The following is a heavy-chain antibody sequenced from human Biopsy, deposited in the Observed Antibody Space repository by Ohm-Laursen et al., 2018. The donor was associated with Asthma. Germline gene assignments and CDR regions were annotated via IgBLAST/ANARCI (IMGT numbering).Heavy chain of an antibody. CDR3: ARCQVGYSSGWSLLLKKIYYSGMDV. J-gene: IGHJ6*02. CDR2: IMTVFGAT. V-gene: IGHV1-69*01. D-gene: IGHD6-19*01. CDR1: GGTFSNFA. Sequence: SSVKVSCKVPGGTFSNFAISWVRQAPGQGLEWLGGIMTVFGATNYAQKFQGRVTITADESTSTAYMEVTSLRSEDTAIYYCARCQVGYSSGWSLLLKKIYYSGMDVWAQGTAVTVSS.